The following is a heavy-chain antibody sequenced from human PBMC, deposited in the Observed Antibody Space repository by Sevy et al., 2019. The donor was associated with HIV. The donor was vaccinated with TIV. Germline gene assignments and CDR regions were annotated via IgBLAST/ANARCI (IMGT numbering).Heavy chain of an antibody. D-gene: IGHD2-15*01. V-gene: IGHV5-51*01. J-gene: IGHJ4*02. Sequence: GESLKISCNASGYSFTSSWIGWVRQMPGKGLEWVGIIYTTDSDARYSPSFEGQVTISVDKTISTAYLKWSSRKASDTAMYYCARRGASGGWYYFDYWGQGTLVTVSS. CDR1: GYSFTSSW. CDR3: ARRGASGGWYYFDY. CDR2: IYTTDSDA.